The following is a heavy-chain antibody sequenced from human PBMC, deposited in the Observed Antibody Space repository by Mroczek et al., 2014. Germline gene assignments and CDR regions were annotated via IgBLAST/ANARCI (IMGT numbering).Heavy chain of an antibody. D-gene: IGHD6-13*01. CDR1: GGSFSGYY. V-gene: IGHV4-34*01. J-gene: IGHJ4*02. CDR3: ARGGGYSSSVGRIT. CDR2: INHSGST. Sequence: QVQLVESGAGLLKPSETLSLTCAVYGGSFSGYYWSWIRQPPGKGLEWIGEINHSGSTNYNPSLKSRVTISVDTSKNQFSLKLSSVTAADTAVYYCARGGGYSSSVGRITWGHGNPGHRLL.